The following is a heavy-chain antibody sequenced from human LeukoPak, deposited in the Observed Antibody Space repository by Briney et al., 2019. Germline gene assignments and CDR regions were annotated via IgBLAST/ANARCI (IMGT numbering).Heavy chain of an antibody. CDR3: ATGAAAGTRDYYYGMDV. Sequence: GGSLRLSCAASGFTFSSYAMSWVRQAPGEGLEWVSAISGSGGSTYYADSVKGRFTISRDNSKNTLYLQMNSLRAEDTAVYYCATGAAAGTRDYYYGMDVWGQGTTVTVSS. CDR1: GFTFSSYA. CDR2: ISGSGGST. V-gene: IGHV3-23*01. J-gene: IGHJ6*02. D-gene: IGHD6-13*01.